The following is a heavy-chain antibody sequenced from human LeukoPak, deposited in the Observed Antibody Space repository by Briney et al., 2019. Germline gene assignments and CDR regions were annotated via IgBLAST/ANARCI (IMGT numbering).Heavy chain of an antibody. CDR2: IYYSGST. D-gene: IGHD5-18*01. V-gene: IGHV4-59*01. CDR1: GGSISSYY. J-gene: IGHJ4*02. Sequence: PSETLSLTCTVSGGSISSYYWSWLRQPPGKGLEWIGYIYYSGSTNYNPSLKSRVPISVDTSKNQFSLKLSSVTAADTAVYYCARESGYSYGSFDYWGQGTLVTVSS. CDR3: ARESGYSYGSFDY.